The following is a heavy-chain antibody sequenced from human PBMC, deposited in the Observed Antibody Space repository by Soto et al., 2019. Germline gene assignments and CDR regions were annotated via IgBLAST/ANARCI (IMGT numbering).Heavy chain of an antibody. CDR2: ISYDGSNK. Sequence: QVQLVESGGGVVQPGRSLRLSCAASGFTFSSYGMLWVRQAPGKGLEWVAVISYDGSNKYYADSVKGRFTISRDNSKNTLYLQMNSLRAEDTAVYYCASLAITFGGVIASVDYWGQGTLVTVSS. J-gene: IGHJ4*02. CDR3: ASLAITFGGVIASVDY. V-gene: IGHV3-30*03. D-gene: IGHD3-16*02. CDR1: GFTFSSYG.